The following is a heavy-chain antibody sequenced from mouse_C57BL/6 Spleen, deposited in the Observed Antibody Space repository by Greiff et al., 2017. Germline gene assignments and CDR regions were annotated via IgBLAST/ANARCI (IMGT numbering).Heavy chain of an antibody. CDR2: INPNNGGT. Sequence: VQLQQSGPELVKPGASVKIPCKASGYTFTDYNMDWVKQSHGKSLEWIGDINPNNGGTIYNQKFKGKATLPVDKSSSTAYMELRSLTSEDTAVYYCARGGYYRFAYWGQGTLVTVSA. CDR1: GYTFTDYN. V-gene: IGHV1-18*01. D-gene: IGHD2-3*01. J-gene: IGHJ3*01. CDR3: ARGGYYRFAY.